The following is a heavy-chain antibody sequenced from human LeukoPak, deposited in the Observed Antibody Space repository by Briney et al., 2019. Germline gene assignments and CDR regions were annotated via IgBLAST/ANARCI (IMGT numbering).Heavy chain of an antibody. CDR3: ARIAYSGMDV. Sequence: KASETLSLTCTVSGASLRGSTYYWGWIRQSPGKILEWIGSIYYNGNTYYNPSLKSRVTVSADKSKKHFSLKLTSVTAADTTVYFCARIAYSGMDVWGQGTTVTVSS. CDR1: GASLRGSTYY. CDR2: IYYNGNT. D-gene: IGHD3-16*01. J-gene: IGHJ6*02. V-gene: IGHV4-39*02.